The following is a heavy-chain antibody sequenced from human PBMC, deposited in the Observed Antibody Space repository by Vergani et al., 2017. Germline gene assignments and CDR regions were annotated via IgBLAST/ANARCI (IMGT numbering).Heavy chain of an antibody. CDR2: IYYSGSP. J-gene: IGHJ6*02. CDR3: GRHVTMVRGDYCGMDV. CDR1: GGSISSSSYY. D-gene: IGHD3-10*01. Sequence: QLQLQESGPGLVKPSETLSLTCTVSGGSISSSSYYWGWIRQPPGKGLGSIGIIYYSGSPYYNPSLTCRVTISVNTSKILFSLKLSSVTAAATAVYYCGRHVTMVRGDYCGMDVWGQGPTVTVSS. V-gene: IGHV4-39*01.